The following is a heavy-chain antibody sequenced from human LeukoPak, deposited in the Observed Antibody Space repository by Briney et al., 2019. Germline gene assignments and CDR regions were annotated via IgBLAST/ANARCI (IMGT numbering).Heavy chain of an antibody. CDR3: ARGSTYYDSSGQVPFDY. J-gene: IGHJ4*02. CDR1: GFTFSTYS. CDR2: ISSSSSTI. V-gene: IGHV3-48*01. D-gene: IGHD3-22*01. Sequence: GGSLRLSCAASGFTFSTYSMNWVRQAPGKGLEGVSYISSSSSTIYYADSVKGRFTISRDNAKNSLYLQMNSLRAEDTAVYYCARGSTYYDSSGQVPFDYWGQGTLVTVSS.